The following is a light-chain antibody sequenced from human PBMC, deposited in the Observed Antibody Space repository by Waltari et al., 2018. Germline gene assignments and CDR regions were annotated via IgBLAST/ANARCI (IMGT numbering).Light chain of an antibody. CDR2: NYN. CDR1: SSNIGSNT. V-gene: IGLV1-44*01. J-gene: IGLJ2*01. Sequence: QSVLTQPPSASGTPGQRVTISCSGSSSNIGSNTVNWYQQLPGTAPKLLIYNYNQRPSGVPDRFSGSRSGTSASLAISGLQSEDEADYYCAAWDDSLNGPVFGGGTKLTVL. CDR3: AAWDDSLNGPV.